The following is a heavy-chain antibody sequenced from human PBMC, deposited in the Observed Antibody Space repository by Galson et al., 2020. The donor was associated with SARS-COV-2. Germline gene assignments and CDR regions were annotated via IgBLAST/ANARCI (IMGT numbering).Heavy chain of an antibody. Sequence: TGGSLRLSCTASGFTFGDYAMSWVRQAPGKGLEWVGFIRSKAYGGTTEYAASVKGRFTISRDDSKSIAYLQMNSLKTEDTAVYYCTRDDFWRGYYSYWGQGTLVTVSS. CDR1: GFTFGDYA. V-gene: IGHV3-49*04. CDR2: IRSKAYGGTT. D-gene: IGHD3-3*01. J-gene: IGHJ4*02. CDR3: TRDDFWRGYYSY.